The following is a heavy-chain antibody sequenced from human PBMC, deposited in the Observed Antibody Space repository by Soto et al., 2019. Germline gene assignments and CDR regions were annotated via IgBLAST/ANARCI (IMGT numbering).Heavy chain of an antibody. CDR1: GYRFTNDL. J-gene: IGHJ4*02. CDR2: IDPSDSHT. V-gene: IGHV5-10-1*01. CDR3: ARHSRIATPLDS. Sequence: GESLKISCKGSGYRFTNDLITWVRQMPGKGLEWMGRIDPSDSHTKYSPSFQGHVTISADNSITTVYLQWSSLKASDTAMYYCARHSRIATPLDSWGQGTLVTVSS. D-gene: IGHD6-6*01.